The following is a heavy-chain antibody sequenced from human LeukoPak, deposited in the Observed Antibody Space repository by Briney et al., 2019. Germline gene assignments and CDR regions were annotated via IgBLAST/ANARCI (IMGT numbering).Heavy chain of an antibody. V-gene: IGHV3-33*08. D-gene: IGHD6-13*01. CDR1: GFTFSSYS. J-gene: IGHJ4*02. Sequence: GGSLRLSCAASGFTFSSYSMNWVRQAPGKGLEWVAVIWYDGSNKYYADSVKGRFTISRDNSKNTLYLQMNSLRAEDTAVYYCARDSSWYFDYWGQGTLVTVSS. CDR3: ARDSSWYFDY. CDR2: IWYDGSNK.